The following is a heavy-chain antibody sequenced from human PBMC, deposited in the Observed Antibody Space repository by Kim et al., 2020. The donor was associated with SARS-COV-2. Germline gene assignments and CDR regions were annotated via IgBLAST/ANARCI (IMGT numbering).Heavy chain of an antibody. Sequence: ADSVKGPFAISRDNAKNSLYLQMNSLGAEDTAVYYCARDWSGSYLETFDYWGQGTLVTVSS. V-gene: IGHV3-11*04. CDR3: ARDWSGSYLETFDY. J-gene: IGHJ4*02. D-gene: IGHD1-26*01.